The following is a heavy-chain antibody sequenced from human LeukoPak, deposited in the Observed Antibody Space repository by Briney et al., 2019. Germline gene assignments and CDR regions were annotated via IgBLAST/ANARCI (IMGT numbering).Heavy chain of an antibody. CDR2: INHSGST. D-gene: IGHD3-22*01. CDR3: ARGGDIYYYDSSGSPGAVGY. V-gene: IGHV4-34*01. CDR1: GGSFSGYY. Sequence: SETLSLTCAVYGGSFSGYYWSWIRQPPGKGLEWIGVINHSGSTNYNPSLKSRVIISVDTSKNQFSLKLSSVTAADTAVYYCARGGDIYYYDSSGSPGAVGYWGQGTLVTVSS. J-gene: IGHJ4*02.